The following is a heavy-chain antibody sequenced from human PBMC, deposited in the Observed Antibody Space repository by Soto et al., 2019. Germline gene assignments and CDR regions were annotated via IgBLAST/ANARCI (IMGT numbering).Heavy chain of an antibody. CDR1: GGSFSGYY. Sequence: KTSETLSLTCAVYGGSFSGYYWSWIRQPPGKGLEWIGEINHSGSTNYNPSLKSRVTISVDTSKKQFSLKLTSVTAADTAVYYCARQRGNYFDYWGQGSLVTVSS. CDR3: ARQRGNYFDY. J-gene: IGHJ4*02. V-gene: IGHV4-34*01. D-gene: IGHD3-10*01. CDR2: INHSGST.